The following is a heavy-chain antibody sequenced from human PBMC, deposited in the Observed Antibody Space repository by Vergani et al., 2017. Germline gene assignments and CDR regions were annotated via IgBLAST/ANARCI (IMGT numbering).Heavy chain of an antibody. V-gene: IGHV5-51*01. CDR2: IYPADSDT. Sequence: EVALVQSGPEMRKPGESLKISCKGSEYSFGNYWIGWVRQMPGKGLEWMGIIYPADSDTRYSPSFQGQVTISADKSISTAFLQWDSLKASDTALYYCARHTTYTYYWCQGTLVTVSS. CDR3: ARHTTYTYY. J-gene: IGHJ4*02. D-gene: IGHD1-1*01. CDR1: EYSFGNYW.